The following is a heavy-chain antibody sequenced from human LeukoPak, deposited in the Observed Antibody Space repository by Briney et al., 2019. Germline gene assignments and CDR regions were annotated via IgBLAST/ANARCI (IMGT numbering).Heavy chain of an antibody. CDR1: GFTFTSYA. CDR2: ITDSGGTT. D-gene: IGHD4-17*01. J-gene: IGHJ1*01. CDR3: ARDPNGNYVGAFDFQR. V-gene: IGHV3-23*01. Sequence: GGSLRLSCAASGFTFTSYAMTWVRQAPGKGPEWVSSITDSGGTTDYADSVKGRFTISRDNYKNTLYLQMNSLRVEDTAVYYCARDPNGNYVGAFDFQRWGQGTLVTVSS.